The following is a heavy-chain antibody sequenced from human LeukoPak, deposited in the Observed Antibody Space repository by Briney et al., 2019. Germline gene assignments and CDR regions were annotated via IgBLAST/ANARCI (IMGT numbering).Heavy chain of an antibody. CDR3: AKEEHYYGSSGSLGY. CDR1: GFTFDDYA. V-gene: IGHV3-43D*03. Sequence: GGSLRLSCAASGFTFDDYAMHWVRQAPGKGLEWVSLISWDGTSTYYADSVKGRFIISRDNSKNSLFLQMNSLRTEDSALYYCAKEEHYYGSSGSLGYWGQGTLITVSS. J-gene: IGHJ4*02. CDR2: ISWDGTST. D-gene: IGHD3-22*01.